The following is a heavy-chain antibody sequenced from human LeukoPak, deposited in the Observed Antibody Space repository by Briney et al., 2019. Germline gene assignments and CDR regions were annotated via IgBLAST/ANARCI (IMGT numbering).Heavy chain of an antibody. D-gene: IGHD3-22*01. CDR1: GYSISSGYY. CDR3: ARVGYYYDSSGLYYYYYYYYMDV. J-gene: IGHJ6*03. Sequence: SETLSLTCTVSGYSISSGYYWGWIRQPPGKGLEWIGSIYHSGSTYYNPSLKSRVTISVDTSKNQFSLKLSSVTAADTAVYYCARVGYYYDSSGLYYYYYYYYMDVWGKGTTVTVSS. V-gene: IGHV4-38-2*02. CDR2: IYHSGST.